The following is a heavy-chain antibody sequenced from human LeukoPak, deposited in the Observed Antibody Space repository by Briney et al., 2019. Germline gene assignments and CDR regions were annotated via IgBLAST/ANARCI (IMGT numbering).Heavy chain of an antibody. CDR2: IYTDEFNI. J-gene: IGHJ4*02. CDR3: ARPPSRGYSSSFEY. CDR1: GYSFATYW. V-gene: IGHV5-51*01. D-gene: IGHD2-2*03. Sequence: GESLKISCKGSGYSFATYWSAWVRQMPGKGLEGMGIIYTDEFNIRYSPSFQGQVTICADKSISTAYLQWSSLKASDTAIYYCARPPSRGYSSSFEYWGQGTLVTVSS.